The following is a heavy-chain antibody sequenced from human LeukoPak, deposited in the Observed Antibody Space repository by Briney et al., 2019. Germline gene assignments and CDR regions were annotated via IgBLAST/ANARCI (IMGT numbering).Heavy chain of an antibody. V-gene: IGHV3-48*04. D-gene: IGHD6-19*01. CDR3: ARDQGLLVVAGRFGY. CDR2: IDSSSTTV. J-gene: IGHJ4*02. CDR1: GFTFSSYS. Sequence: GGSLRLSCAASGFTFSSYSMNWVRQAPGKGLEWVSYIDSSSTTVLYADSVKGRFTISRDNAKNSLYLQMNSLRAEDTAVYYCARDQGLLVVAGRFGYWGQGTLVTVSS.